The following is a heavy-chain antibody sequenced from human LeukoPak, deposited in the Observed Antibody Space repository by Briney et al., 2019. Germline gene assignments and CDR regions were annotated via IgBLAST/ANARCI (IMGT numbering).Heavy chain of an antibody. Sequence: GGSLRLSCAASGFTFSNYGMHWVRQAPGKGLEWVAFIWYDGRNKYYADSAKGRFTISRDNSNNTLYLQMNSLRAEDTAVYYCARGEKSWINGFDLWGQGTLVTVSS. CDR3: ARGEKSWINGFDL. D-gene: IGHD2-8*01. J-gene: IGHJ4*02. V-gene: IGHV3-33*01. CDR1: GFTFSNYG. CDR2: IWYDGRNK.